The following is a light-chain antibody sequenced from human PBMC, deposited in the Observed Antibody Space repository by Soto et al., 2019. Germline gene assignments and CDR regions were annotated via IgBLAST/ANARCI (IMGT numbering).Light chain of an antibody. CDR1: QSVSSC. CDR3: WQRSYRSPSA. V-gene: IGKV3-11*01. J-gene: IGKJ1*01. Sequence: SAAPPSFTYRKRAPHSCRGIQSVSSCLAWYQQKPGQAPSLLIFDASYRSTGIPARFSGGGSCTDVSLTTSSRLPDEFAVYYCWQRSYRSPSAFGQGTKVDIK. CDR2: DAS.